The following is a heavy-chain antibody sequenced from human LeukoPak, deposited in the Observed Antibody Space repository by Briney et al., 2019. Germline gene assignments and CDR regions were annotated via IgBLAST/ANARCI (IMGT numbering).Heavy chain of an antibody. CDR1: GGSFSGYY. V-gene: IGHV4-34*01. J-gene: IGHJ4*02. CDR2: INHSGST. CDR3: AREGPSPFDY. Sequence: KTSETLSLTCAVYGGSFSGYYWSWIRQPPGKGLEWIGEINHSGSTNYNPSLKGRVTISVDTSKNQFSLKLSSVTAADTAVYYCAREGPSPFDYWGQGTLVTVSS.